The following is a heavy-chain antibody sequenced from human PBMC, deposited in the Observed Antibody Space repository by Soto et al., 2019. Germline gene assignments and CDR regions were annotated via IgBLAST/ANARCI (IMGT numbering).Heavy chain of an antibody. CDR1: GYIFSIFA. J-gene: IGHJ4*02. V-gene: IGHV1-3*04. CDR2: IHTGKGDT. CDR3: ARAAGCGGDCYSPDFDY. Sequence: ASVKVSCKASGYIFSIFALHWVRQAPGQRLEWMGWIHTGKGDTKYSESFQGRVTIMRDTSASTSYMELSSLRSEDTGVYYCARAAGCGGDCYSPDFDYWGQGTLVTVS. D-gene: IGHD2-21*02.